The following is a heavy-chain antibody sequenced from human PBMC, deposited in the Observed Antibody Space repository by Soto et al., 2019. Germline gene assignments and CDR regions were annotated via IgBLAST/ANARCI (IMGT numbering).Heavy chain of an antibody. J-gene: IGHJ5*02. D-gene: IGHD3-10*01. V-gene: IGHV3-13*01. CDR2: IGTLSDR. Sequence: GVSLRLSCAGSGFTFSTFDIHWVRQAPGQGLELVYGIGTLSDRFYAASGQGRFTISRQNPKNPLYIQMNSLRAGETAFYYCERGRPFYYDSTPPPMFDPWGQGTLVTVSS. CDR3: ERGRPFYYDSTPPPMFDP. CDR1: GFTFSTFD.